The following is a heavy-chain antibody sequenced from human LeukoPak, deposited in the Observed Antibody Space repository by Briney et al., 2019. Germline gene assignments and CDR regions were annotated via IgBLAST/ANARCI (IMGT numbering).Heavy chain of an antibody. D-gene: IGHD1-26*01. V-gene: IGHV1-69*01. Sequence: SVKVSCKASGGTFSSYAISWVRQAPGQGLEWMGGIIPIFGTANYAQKFQGRVTITADESTSTAYMELSSLRSEDTAVYYCARVGGGSYYLYYFDYWGQGTLVTVSS. CDR1: GGTFSSYA. J-gene: IGHJ4*02. CDR2: IIPIFGTA. CDR3: ARVGGGSYYLYYFDY.